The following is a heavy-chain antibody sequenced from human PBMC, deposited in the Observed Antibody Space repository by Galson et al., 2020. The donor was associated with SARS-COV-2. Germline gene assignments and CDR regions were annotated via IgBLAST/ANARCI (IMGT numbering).Heavy chain of an antibody. CDR3: AREGVEYWYFDL. V-gene: IGHV4-59*01. J-gene: IGHJ2*01. CDR2: IYYSGST. D-gene: IGHD1-1*01. CDR1: GGSISRYY. Sequence: ASETLSLTCTVSGGSISRYYWSWIRQPPEKGMEWIGSIYYSGSTNYNPSLKRRVTISVDTSKNQFSLKLSSVTAADTAVYYCAREGVEYWYFDLWGRGTLVTVSS.